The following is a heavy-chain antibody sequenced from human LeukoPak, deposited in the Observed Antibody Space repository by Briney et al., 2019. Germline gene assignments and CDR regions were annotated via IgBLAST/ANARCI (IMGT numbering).Heavy chain of an antibody. D-gene: IGHD5-24*01. CDR1: GGSISSYY. V-gene: IGHV4-59*12. CDR3: ARDQVDGWLNFDY. Sequence: SETLSLTCTVSGGSISSYYWSWIRQPPGKGLEWIGYIYYSGSTNYNPSLKSRVTISVDTSKNQFSLQLNSVTPEDTAVYYCARDQVDGWLNFDYWGQGTLVTVSS. CDR2: IYYSGST. J-gene: IGHJ4*02.